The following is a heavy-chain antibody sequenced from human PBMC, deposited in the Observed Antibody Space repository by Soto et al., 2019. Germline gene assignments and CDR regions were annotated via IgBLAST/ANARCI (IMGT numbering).Heavy chain of an antibody. D-gene: IGHD2-21*02. J-gene: IGHJ4*02. CDR3: ARSYCGNSEGSEFDY. CDR2: IYYSGST. CDR1: GGSISSYY. Sequence: QVQLQESGPGLVKPSETLSLTCTVSGGSISSYYWSWIRQPPGKGLEWIGYIYYSGSTNYNPSLKSRGTLSVDTSKNQFSLKLSSVTAADTAVYYCARSYCGNSEGSEFDYWGQGTLVTVSS. V-gene: IGHV4-59*01.